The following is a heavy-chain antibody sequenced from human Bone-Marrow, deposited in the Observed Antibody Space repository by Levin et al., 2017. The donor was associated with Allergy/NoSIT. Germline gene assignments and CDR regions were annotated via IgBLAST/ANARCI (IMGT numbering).Heavy chain of an antibody. CDR3: AKDGGYSSDN. Sequence: LSLTCAASGFNFADYAMQWVRQAPGKGLEWVANIRGDGVEKHYVDSVKGRFTISRDNAKNSLSLQMNSLRAEDTAMYYCAKDGGYSSDNWGQGTLVTVSS. CDR1: GFNFADYA. D-gene: IGHD6-13*01. CDR2: IRGDGVEK. V-gene: IGHV3-7*01. J-gene: IGHJ4*02.